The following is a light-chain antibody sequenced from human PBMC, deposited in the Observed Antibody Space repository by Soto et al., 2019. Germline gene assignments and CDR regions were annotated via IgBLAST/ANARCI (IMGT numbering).Light chain of an antibody. V-gene: IGKV1D-12*01. Sequence: DIQVTQSPSSVSASVGDRVTITCRASQDIASYLAWYQHKPGRTPELLIHGASRLQSGVPARFSGSGSGTDFTLSINSLQPEDFATYYCQQAYSFPITFGQGTRLEIK. CDR3: QQAYSFPIT. CDR2: GAS. CDR1: QDIASY. J-gene: IGKJ5*01.